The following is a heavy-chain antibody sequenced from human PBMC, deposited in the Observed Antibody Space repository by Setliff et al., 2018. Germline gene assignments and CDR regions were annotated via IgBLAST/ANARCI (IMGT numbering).Heavy chain of an antibody. CDR2: INPGGLTS. V-gene: IGHV1-46*01. CDR3: ARAGLAAAGRKGVFDH. CDR1: GYSFTSHY. Sequence: ASVKVSCKTSGYSFTSHYMHWVRQARGQGLEWMGIINPGGLTSSSTQKFEGRVTMTRDPSTSTVYMELNSLTSDDTAVYYCARAGLAAAGRKGVFDHWGQGTLVTVSS. D-gene: IGHD6-25*01. J-gene: IGHJ4*02.